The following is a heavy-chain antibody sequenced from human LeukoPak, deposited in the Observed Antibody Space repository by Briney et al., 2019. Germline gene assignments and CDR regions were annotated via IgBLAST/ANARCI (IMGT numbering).Heavy chain of an antibody. V-gene: IGHV3-21*01. CDR3: ARYPLSSSWYFFDY. J-gene: IGHJ4*02. CDR1: GFTFSSYS. Sequence: GGSLRLSCAASGFTFSSYSMNWARQAPGKGLEWVSSISFNSDYIYYADSVKGRFTISRDDAKNSLYLQMNSLRAEDTAVYYCARYPLSSSWYFFDYWGQGTLVTVSS. CDR2: ISFNSDYI. D-gene: IGHD6-13*01.